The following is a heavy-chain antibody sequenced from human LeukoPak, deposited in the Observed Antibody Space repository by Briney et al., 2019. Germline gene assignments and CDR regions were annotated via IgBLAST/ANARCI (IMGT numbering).Heavy chain of an antibody. Sequence: TSETLSLTCTVSGGSISSYYWSWIRQPPGKGLEWIGYIYYSGSTNYNPSLKSRVTISVDTSKNQFSLKLSSVTAADTAVYYCARGPDYYDSSGMDVWGQGTTVSVS. CDR2: IYYSGST. CDR3: ARGPDYYDSSGMDV. D-gene: IGHD3-22*01. V-gene: IGHV4-59*01. J-gene: IGHJ6*02. CDR1: GGSISSYY.